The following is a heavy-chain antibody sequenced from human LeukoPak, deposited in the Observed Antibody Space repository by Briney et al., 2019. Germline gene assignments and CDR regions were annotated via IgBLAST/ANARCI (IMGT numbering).Heavy chain of an antibody. CDR2: ISYDGGDK. CDR1: GFTFSTYG. V-gene: IGHV3-30*19. CDR3: TRGRPAAAGLDY. D-gene: IGHD6-13*01. Sequence: PEGSLRLSCAASGFTFSTYGMHWVRQAPGKGLEWVALISYDGGDKYFADSVKGRITISRDNSKNILYLQMNSLRGDDTAVYYCTRGRPAAAGLDYWGQGILVTVSS. J-gene: IGHJ4*02.